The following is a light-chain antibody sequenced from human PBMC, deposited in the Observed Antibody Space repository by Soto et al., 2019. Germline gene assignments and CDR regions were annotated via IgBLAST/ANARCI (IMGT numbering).Light chain of an antibody. V-gene: IGLV2-14*01. CDR2: DVS. CDR1: SSDVGGYNY. CDR3: SSYTSSSSYV. J-gene: IGLJ1*01. Sequence: QSALTQPASVSGSPGQSITISCTGTSSDVGGYNYVSWYQQHPGKAPKLMIYDVSNRPSGVSNRFSGSKSGNTASLTISGLQAEAEADYYCSSYTSSSSYVLGTGTKLTVL.